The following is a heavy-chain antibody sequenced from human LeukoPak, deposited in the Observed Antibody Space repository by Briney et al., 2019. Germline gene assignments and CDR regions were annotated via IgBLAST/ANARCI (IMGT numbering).Heavy chain of an antibody. J-gene: IGHJ4*02. CDR2: ISTSGNTI. D-gene: IGHD3-10*01. V-gene: IGHV3-48*02. CDR1: GFTFSSYN. CDR3: ARKYSGSGNYFFDY. Sequence: GGSLRLSCAASGFTFSSYNMNWVRQAPGKGLEWVSFISTSGNTIYYVDSVKGRFTISRDNAKNSLYLQMNSLRDEDTAVYYCARKYSGSGNYFFDYWGQGTLVTVSS.